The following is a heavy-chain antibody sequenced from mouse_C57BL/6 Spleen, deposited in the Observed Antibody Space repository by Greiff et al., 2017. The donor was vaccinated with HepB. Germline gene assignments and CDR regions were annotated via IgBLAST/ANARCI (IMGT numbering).Heavy chain of an antibody. D-gene: IGHD1-1*01. J-gene: IGHJ4*01. CDR3: ARNTNLRYYYGSSYGAMDY. CDR2: IYIGNGYT. Sequence: EVKLVESGAELVRPGSSVKMSCKTSGYTFTSYGINWVKQRPGQGLEWIGYIYIGNGYTEYNEKFKGKATLTSDTSSSTAYMQLSSLTSEDSAIYFCARNTNLRYYYGSSYGAMDYWGQGTSVTVSS. CDR1: GYTFTSYG. V-gene: IGHV1-58*01.